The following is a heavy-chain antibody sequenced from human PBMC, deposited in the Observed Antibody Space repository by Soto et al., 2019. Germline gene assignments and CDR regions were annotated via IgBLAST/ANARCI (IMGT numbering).Heavy chain of an antibody. J-gene: IGHJ4*02. Sequence: QLQLQESGSGLVKPSQTLSLTCAVSGGSISSGGYSWSWIRQPPGKGLEWIGYIYHSGSTYYNPSLKSRVTISVDRFKNQFSLKLSSVTAADTAVYYCARTNKALVAYFDYWGQGTLLTVSS. CDR3: ARTNKALVAYFDY. CDR2: IYHSGST. V-gene: IGHV4-30-2*01. CDR1: GGSISSGGYS. D-gene: IGHD2-21*01.